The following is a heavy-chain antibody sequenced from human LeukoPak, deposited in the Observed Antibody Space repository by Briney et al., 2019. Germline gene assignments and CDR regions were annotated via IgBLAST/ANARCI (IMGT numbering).Heavy chain of an antibody. CDR3: ARDSERHGSGWYEGEDAFDI. Sequence: GGSLRLSCAASGFTFSSYSMNWVRQAPGKGLEWVSYISSSSSTIYYADSVKGRFTISRDNAKNSLYLQMNSLRAEDTAVYYCARDSERHGSGWYEGEDAFDIWGQGTMVTVSS. V-gene: IGHV3-48*04. CDR1: GFTFSSYS. D-gene: IGHD6-19*01. J-gene: IGHJ3*02. CDR2: ISSSSSTI.